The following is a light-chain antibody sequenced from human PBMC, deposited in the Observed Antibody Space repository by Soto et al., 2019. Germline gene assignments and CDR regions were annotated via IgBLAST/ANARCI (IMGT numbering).Light chain of an antibody. CDR3: SSYTNINSLYVL. V-gene: IGLV2-8*01. J-gene: IGLJ2*01. CDR2: EVT. CDR1: SSDVGAYDF. Sequence: QSALTQPPSAFGSPGQSVTISCTGTSSDVGAYDFVSWYQQHPGKAPKLMIYEVTKRPSGVPNRFSGSKSGNTASLTVSGLQAEDEADYFCSSYTNINSLYVLFGGGTKLTVL.